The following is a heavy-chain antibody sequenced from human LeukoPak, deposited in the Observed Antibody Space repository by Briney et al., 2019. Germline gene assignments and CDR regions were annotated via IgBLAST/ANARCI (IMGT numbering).Heavy chain of an antibody. CDR3: ARGKIREGFLEWLSIKGPFDFDY. D-gene: IGHD3-3*01. V-gene: IGHV4-39*07. Sequence: PSETLSLTCTVSGGSISSSSYYWGWIRQPPGKGLEWIGSIYYSGSTYYNPSLKSRVTISVDTSKNQFSLKLSSVTAADTAVYYCARGKIREGFLEWLSIKGPFDFDYWGQGTLVTVSS. CDR1: GGSISSSSYY. J-gene: IGHJ4*02. CDR2: IYYSGST.